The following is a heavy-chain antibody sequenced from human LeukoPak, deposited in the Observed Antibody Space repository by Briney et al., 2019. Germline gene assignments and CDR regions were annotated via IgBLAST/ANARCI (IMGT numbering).Heavy chain of an antibody. CDR2: ISTYNGNT. Sequence: ASVKVSCNASGCTFSNYGISWVRQAPGPGLEWMGWISTYNGNTNYAQKLQGRVTMTTDTSTSTAYMELRSLRSDDTAVYYCARVIHYYDSSGFYHHFDFWGQGALVAVSS. V-gene: IGHV1-18*01. J-gene: IGHJ4*02. CDR3: ARVIHYYDSSGFYHHFDF. CDR1: GCTFSNYG. D-gene: IGHD3-22*01.